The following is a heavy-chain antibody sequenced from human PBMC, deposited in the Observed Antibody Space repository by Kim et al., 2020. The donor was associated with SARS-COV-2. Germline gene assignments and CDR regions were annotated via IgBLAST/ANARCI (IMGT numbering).Heavy chain of an antibody. V-gene: IGHV3-30*04. D-gene: IGHD3-10*01. CDR1: GFTFSSYA. CDR2: ISYDGSNK. CDR3: ARDLGHYGSGSYFDY. J-gene: IGHJ4*02. Sequence: GGSLRLSCAASGFTFSSYAMHWVRQAPGKGLEWVAVISYDGSNKYYADSVKGRFTISRDNSKNTLYLQMNSLRAEDTAVYYCARDLGHYGSGSYFDYWGQGTLVTVSS.